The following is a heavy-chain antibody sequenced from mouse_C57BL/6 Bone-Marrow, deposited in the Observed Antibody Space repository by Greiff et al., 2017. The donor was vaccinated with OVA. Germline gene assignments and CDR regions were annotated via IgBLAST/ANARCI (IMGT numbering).Heavy chain of an antibody. CDR2: ISSGGSYT. Sequence: VQLVESGGDLVKPGGSLKLSCAASGFTFSSYGMSWVRQTPDKRLEWVATISSGGSYTYYPDSVKGRFTISRDNAKNTLYLQMSSLKSEDTAMYYCARHVLCQYWYFDVWGTGTTVTVSS. V-gene: IGHV5-6*01. CDR1: GFTFSSYG. J-gene: IGHJ1*03. D-gene: IGHD6-1*01. CDR3: ARHVLCQYWYFDV.